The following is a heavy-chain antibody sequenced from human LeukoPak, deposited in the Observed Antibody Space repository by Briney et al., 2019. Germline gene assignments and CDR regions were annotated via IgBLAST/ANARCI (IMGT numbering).Heavy chain of an antibody. V-gene: IGHV4-34*01. CDR3: ARFRGYSYALDY. CDR2: INHSGST. J-gene: IGHJ4*02. D-gene: IGHD5-18*01. Sequence: MASETLSLTCAVYGGSFSGYYWSWIRQPPGKGLEWIGEINHSGSTNYNPSLKSRVTISVDTSKNQFSLKLSSVTAADTAVYYCARFRGYSYALDYWGQGTLVTVSS. CDR1: GGSFSGYY.